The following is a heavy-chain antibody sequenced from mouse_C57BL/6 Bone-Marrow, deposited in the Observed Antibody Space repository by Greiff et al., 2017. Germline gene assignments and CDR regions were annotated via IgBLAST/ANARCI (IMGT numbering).Heavy chain of an antibody. CDR2: IYCDDDK. Sequence: SGPGILQSSQTLSLTCSFSGFSLSTSGMGVSWIRQPSGKGLEWLAHIYCDDDKRYNPSLTSRLPSSEDTSRNQVFRKITSVDTADTATYYCARRGWLLFDYWGQGTTLTVSS. CDR3: ARRGWLLFDY. D-gene: IGHD2-3*01. V-gene: IGHV8-12*01. J-gene: IGHJ2*01. CDR1: GFSLSTSGMG.